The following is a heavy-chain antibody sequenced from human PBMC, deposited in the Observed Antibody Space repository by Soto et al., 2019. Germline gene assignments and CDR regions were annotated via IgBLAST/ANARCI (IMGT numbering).Heavy chain of an antibody. CDR3: AKDPYYDFWSGLDAFDI. J-gene: IGHJ3*02. Sequence: GGSLRLSCAASGFTFDDYAMHWVRQAPGKGLEWVSGISWNSGSIGYADSVKGRFTISRDNAKNSLYLQMNSLRAEDTALYYCAKDPYYDFWSGLDAFDIRGQGTMVTVSS. CDR2: ISWNSGSI. V-gene: IGHV3-9*01. D-gene: IGHD3-3*01. CDR1: GFTFDDYA.